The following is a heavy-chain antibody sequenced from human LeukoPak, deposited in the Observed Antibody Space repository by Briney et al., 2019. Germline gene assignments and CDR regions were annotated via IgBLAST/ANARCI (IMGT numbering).Heavy chain of an antibody. CDR3: AQNGGGSGTYYPY. CDR1: GFTFDNYG. CDR2: ISDTATRT. J-gene: IGHJ4*02. D-gene: IGHD3-10*01. Sequence: PGGSLRLSCAASGFTFDNYGMTWLRQAPGKGLEWVSTISDTATRTYYADSVKGRFTISRDNSRNTLSLQMNSLRDEDSAMYYCAQNGGGSGTYYPYWGLGTLVTVSS. V-gene: IGHV3-23*01.